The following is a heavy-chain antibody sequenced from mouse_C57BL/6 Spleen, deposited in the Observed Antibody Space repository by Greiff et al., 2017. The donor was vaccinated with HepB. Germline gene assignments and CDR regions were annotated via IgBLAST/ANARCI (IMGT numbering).Heavy chain of an antibody. CDR1: GFTFSDYG. D-gene: IGHD1-1*01. Sequence: EVQRVESGGGLVKPGGSLKLSCAASGFTFSDYGMHWVRQAPEKGLEWVAYISSGSSTIYYADTVKGRFTISRDNAKNTLFLQMTSLRSEDTAMYYCARSFITTVVAPYFDYWGQGTTLTVSS. J-gene: IGHJ2*01. CDR2: ISSGSSTI. CDR3: ARSFITTVVAPYFDY. V-gene: IGHV5-17*01.